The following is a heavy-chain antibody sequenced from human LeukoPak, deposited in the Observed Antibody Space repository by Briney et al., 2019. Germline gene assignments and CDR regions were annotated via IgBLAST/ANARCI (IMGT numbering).Heavy chain of an antibody. Sequence: SETLSLTCTVSGGSISSSSYYWGWIRQPPGKGLEWIGSIYYSGSTYYNPSLKSRVTISVDTSKNQFSLKLSSVTAADTAVYYCARRGSTRYYYYMDVWGKGTTVTVSS. CDR3: ARRGSTRYYYYMDV. J-gene: IGHJ6*03. CDR1: GGSISSSSYY. CDR2: IYYSGST. D-gene: IGHD2-15*01. V-gene: IGHV4-39*01.